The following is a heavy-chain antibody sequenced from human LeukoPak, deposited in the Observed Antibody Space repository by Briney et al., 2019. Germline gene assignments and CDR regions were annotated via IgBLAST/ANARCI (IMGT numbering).Heavy chain of an antibody. J-gene: IGHJ5*02. D-gene: IGHD6-13*01. Sequence: SETLSLTCTVSGGSISSYYWSWIRQPAGKGLEWIWRIYTSGSTNYNPSLKSRVTMSVDTSKNQFSLKLSSVTAADTAVYYCARSRIAAAFVRGWFDPWGQGTLVTVSS. V-gene: IGHV4-4*07. CDR3: ARSRIAAAFVRGWFDP. CDR1: GGSISSYY. CDR2: IYTSGST.